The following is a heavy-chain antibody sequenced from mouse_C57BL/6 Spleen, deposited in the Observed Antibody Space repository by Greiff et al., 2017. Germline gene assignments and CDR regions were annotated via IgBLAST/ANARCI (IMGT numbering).Heavy chain of an antibody. CDR2: INYDGSST. CDR1: GFTFSDYY. D-gene: IGHD2-2*01. V-gene: IGHV5-16*01. Sequence: EVQGVESEGGLVQTGSSMKLSCTASGFTFSDYYMAWVRQVPEKGLEWVANINYDGSSTYYLDSLKSRFIISRDNAKNILYLQMSSLKSEDTATYYCARDGYYDAMDYWGQGTSATVSS. J-gene: IGHJ4*01. CDR3: ARDGYYDAMDY.